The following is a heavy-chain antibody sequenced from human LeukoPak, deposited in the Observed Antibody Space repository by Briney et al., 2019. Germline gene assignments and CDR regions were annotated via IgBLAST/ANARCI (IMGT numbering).Heavy chain of an antibody. CDR1: GFTFSSYW. V-gene: IGHV3-7*01. D-gene: IGHD3-10*01. CDR2: IKLDVSET. CDR3: ARKGNAFDF. Sequence: GGSLRLSCAASGFTFSSYWMTWVRQAPGKGLEWVANIKLDVSETYYVDSVRGRFTISRDNTKNSLYLQMDSLRAGDTAVYYCARKGNAFDFWGQGTMVTVSS. J-gene: IGHJ3*01.